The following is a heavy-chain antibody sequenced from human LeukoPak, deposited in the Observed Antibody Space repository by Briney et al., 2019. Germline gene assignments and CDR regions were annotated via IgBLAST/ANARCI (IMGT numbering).Heavy chain of an antibody. CDR3: ARRIPGFFFAY. V-gene: IGHV4-39*02. J-gene: IGHJ4*02. CDR1: GGSISSSSYY. Sequence: NPSETLSLTCTVSGGSISSSSYYWGWIRQPPGKGLEWIGTFSYSASTYYNPSLKSRVTISVDTSKNHFSLRLSSVTAADTAVYYCARRIPGFFFAYWGQGTLVTVSS. CDR2: FSYSAST. D-gene: IGHD2-21*01.